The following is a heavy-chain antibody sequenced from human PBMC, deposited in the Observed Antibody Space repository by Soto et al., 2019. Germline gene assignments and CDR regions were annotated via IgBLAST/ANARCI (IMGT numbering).Heavy chain of an antibody. J-gene: IGHJ4*02. V-gene: IGHV4-34*01. D-gene: IGHD5-18*01. Sequence: SETLSLTCAVYGGSFSGYYWSWIRQPPGKGLEWIGEINHSGSTNYNPSLKSRVTISVDTSKNQFSLKLSSVTAADTAVYYCASESNGYLDYWGQGTLVTVSS. CDR1: GGSFSGYY. CDR3: ASESNGYLDY. CDR2: INHSGST.